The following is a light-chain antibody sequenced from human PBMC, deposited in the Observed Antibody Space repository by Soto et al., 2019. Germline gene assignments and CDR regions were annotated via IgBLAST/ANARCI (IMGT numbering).Light chain of an antibody. J-gene: IGKJ2*01. CDR2: AAS. CDR3: QQSYSTPYT. Sequence: DIQMTQSPSSLSASVGDRVTITCRASQSISSYLNWYQQKPGKASKLLINAASSSQSWVPSRFSGTRSGTDFTLTISSLQPEDFATYYCQQSYSTPYTFGQGTKLEIK. CDR1: QSISSY. V-gene: IGKV1-39*01.